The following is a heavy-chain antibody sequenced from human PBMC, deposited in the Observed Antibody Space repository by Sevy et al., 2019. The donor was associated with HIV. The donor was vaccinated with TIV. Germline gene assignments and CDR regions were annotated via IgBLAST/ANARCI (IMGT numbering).Heavy chain of an antibody. Sequence: GGSLRLSCAASGFTFSSYWMHWVRQAPGKGLVWVSRINSDGSSTNFADSVKGRFTMSRDNAKNTLYLQMNSLRAEDTAVYYCAGGVVIGTTFDYWGQGTLVTVSS. V-gene: IGHV3-74*01. CDR1: GFTFSSYW. D-gene: IGHD3-22*01. CDR2: INSDGSST. J-gene: IGHJ4*02. CDR3: AGGVVIGTTFDY.